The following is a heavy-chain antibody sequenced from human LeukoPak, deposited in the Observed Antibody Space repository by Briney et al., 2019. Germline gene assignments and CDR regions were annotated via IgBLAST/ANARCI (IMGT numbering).Heavy chain of an antibody. CDR3: VRDSTSGNYSA. J-gene: IGHJ5*02. D-gene: IGHD4-23*01. V-gene: IGHV4-34*01. CDR2: INDSEST. Sequence: SETLSLTCDVYGGSLSGYYWSWIRQSPGKGLEWIGEINDSESTKYNPSLKSRVTISVDTSKKQFSLKLSSVTAADTAVYYCVRDSTSGNYSAWGQGTLVTVSS. CDR1: GGSLSGYY.